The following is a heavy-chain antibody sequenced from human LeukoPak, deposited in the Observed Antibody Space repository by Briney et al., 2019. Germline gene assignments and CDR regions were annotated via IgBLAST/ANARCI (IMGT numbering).Heavy chain of an antibody. Sequence: GGSLRLSCAASGFTFSSYGMHWVRQAPGKGLEWVAFIRYDGSNKYYADSVKGRFTISRDNSKNTLYLQMNSLRAEDTAVYYCIYYDSSGSNGGDYWGQGTLVTVSS. CDR3: IYYDSSGSNGGDY. D-gene: IGHD3-22*01. V-gene: IGHV3-30*02. J-gene: IGHJ4*02. CDR2: IRYDGSNK. CDR1: GFTFSSYG.